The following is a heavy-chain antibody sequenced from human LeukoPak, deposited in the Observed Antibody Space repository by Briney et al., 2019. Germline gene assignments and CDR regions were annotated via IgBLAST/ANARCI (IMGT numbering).Heavy chain of an antibody. Sequence: PSETLSLTCTVSRGSVSSGDYYWSWIRQPPGKGLEWIGYIYYSGSTNYNPSLKSRVTISVDTSKNQFSLKLSSVTAADTAVYYCARDDGRDGYNYFQHWGQGTLVTVSS. CDR2: IYYSGST. CDR3: ARDDGRDGYNYFQH. V-gene: IGHV4-61*08. CDR1: RGSVSSGDYY. J-gene: IGHJ1*01. D-gene: IGHD5-24*01.